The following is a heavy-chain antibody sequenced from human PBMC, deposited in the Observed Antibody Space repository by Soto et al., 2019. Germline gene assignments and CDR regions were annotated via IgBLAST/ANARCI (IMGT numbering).Heavy chain of an antibody. J-gene: IGHJ6*03. V-gene: IGHV4-31*03. CDR1: GGXISSGGYY. Sequence: SETLSLTCTVSGGXISSGGYYWSWIRQHPGKGLEWIGYIYYSGSTYYNPSLKSRVTISVDTSKNQFSLKLSSVTAADTAVYYCLGSTIFGTRVYYYYMDVWGKGTTVTVSS. CDR3: LGSTIFGTRVYYYYMDV. CDR2: IYYSGST. D-gene: IGHD3-3*01.